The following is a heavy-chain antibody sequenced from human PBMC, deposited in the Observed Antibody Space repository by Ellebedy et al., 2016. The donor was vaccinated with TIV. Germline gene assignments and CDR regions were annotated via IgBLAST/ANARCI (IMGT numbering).Heavy chain of an antibody. J-gene: IGHJ4*02. CDR1: GFTFSSDW. CDR2: IKGVGSST. V-gene: IGHV3-74*01. D-gene: IGHD5-12*01. Sequence: GESLKISCAASGFTFSSDWMHWFRQAPGKGLVWVSRIKGVGSSTNYADSVKGRFTISRDNAKNTLYLQMNSLRADDTAVYYCARDLHIVASNYWGQGTLVTVSS. CDR3: ARDLHIVASNY.